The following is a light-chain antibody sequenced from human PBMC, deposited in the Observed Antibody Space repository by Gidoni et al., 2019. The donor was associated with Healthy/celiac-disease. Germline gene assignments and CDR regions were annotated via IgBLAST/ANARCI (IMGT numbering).Light chain of an antibody. Sequence: EIVLTQSPATLSLSPGERATLSCRASQSFSSYLAWYQQKPGQDPSLLIYAASNRATGIPARFSGSGSGTDFTLTISSLEPEDFAVYYCQQRSNWPPWTFGQGTKVEIK. CDR2: AAS. CDR3: QQRSNWPPWT. CDR1: QSFSSY. V-gene: IGKV3-11*01. J-gene: IGKJ1*01.